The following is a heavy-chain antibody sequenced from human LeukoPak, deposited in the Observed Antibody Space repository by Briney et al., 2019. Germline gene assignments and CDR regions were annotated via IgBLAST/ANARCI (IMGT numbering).Heavy chain of an antibody. CDR3: AKYYGSGRYYFDY. J-gene: IGHJ4*02. Sequence: GGSLRLSCAASGFTFDDYAMHWVRHAPGKGLEWVSGISWNSGSIGYADSVKGRFTISRDNAKNSLYLQMNSLRAEDTAVYYCAKYYGSGRYYFDYWGQGTLVTVSS. CDR2: ISWNSGSI. CDR1: GFTFDDYA. V-gene: IGHV3-9*01. D-gene: IGHD3-10*01.